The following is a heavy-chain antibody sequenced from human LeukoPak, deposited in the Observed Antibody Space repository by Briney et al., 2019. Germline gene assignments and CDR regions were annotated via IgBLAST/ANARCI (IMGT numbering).Heavy chain of an antibody. J-gene: IGHJ4*02. CDR1: GYTFTSYY. V-gene: IGHV1-46*01. CDR3: ARVPEGDYYDSSGPNDY. Sequence: ASVKVSCKASGYTFTSYYMHWVRQAPGQGLEWMGIINPSGGSTSYAQKFQGRVTMTRDTSTSTAYMELRSLRSDDTAVYYCARVPEGDYYDSSGPNDYWGQGTLVTVSS. CDR2: INPSGGST. D-gene: IGHD3-22*01.